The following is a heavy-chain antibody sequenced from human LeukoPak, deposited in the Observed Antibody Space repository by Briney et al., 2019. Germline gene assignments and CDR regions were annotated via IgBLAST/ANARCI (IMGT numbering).Heavy chain of an antibody. J-gene: IGHJ4*02. CDR3: ARDGSKAVAGIFDY. CDR1: GFTFSSYG. Sequence: GGSLRLSCAASGFTFSSYGMHWVRQAPGKGLEWVAVIWFDGSNKYYADSVKGRFTISRDNSKSTLYLQMNSLRAEDTAVYYCARDGSKAVAGIFDYWGQGTLVIVSS. CDR2: IWFDGSNK. D-gene: IGHD6-19*01. V-gene: IGHV3-33*01.